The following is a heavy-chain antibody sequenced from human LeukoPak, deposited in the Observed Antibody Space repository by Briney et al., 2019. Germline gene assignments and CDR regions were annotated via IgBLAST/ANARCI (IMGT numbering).Heavy chain of an antibody. CDR1: GGSISSGGYS. V-gene: IGHV4-30-2*01. J-gene: IGHJ4*02. CDR2: IYHSGST. CDR3: ARGGSGSYVVFDY. D-gene: IGHD3-10*01. Sequence: SETLSLTCAVSGGSISSGGYSWSWLRQPPGKGLEWIGYIYHSGSTYYNPSLKSRVTISVDRSKNQFSLKLSSVTAADTAAYYCARGGSGSYVVFDYWGQGTLVTVSS.